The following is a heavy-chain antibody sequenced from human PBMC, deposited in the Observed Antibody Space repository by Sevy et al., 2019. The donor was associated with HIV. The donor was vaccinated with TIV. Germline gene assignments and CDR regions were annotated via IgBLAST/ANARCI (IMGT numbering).Heavy chain of an antibody. CDR1: GYTFTSYA. V-gene: IGHV1-3*01. Sequence: ASVKVSCKASGYTFTSYAMHWVRQAPGQRLEWMGWINAGNGNTKYSQKFQGRVTITRDTSAGTAYMELSSLRSEDTAVYYCARLGAPMYSSGWYTEYFQHWGQGTLVTVSS. CDR3: ARLGAPMYSSGWYTEYFQH. J-gene: IGHJ1*01. CDR2: INAGNGNT. D-gene: IGHD6-19*01.